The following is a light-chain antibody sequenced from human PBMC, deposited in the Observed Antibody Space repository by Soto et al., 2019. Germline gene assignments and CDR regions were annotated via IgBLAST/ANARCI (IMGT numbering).Light chain of an antibody. V-gene: IGKV1-5*03. CDR2: KSS. CDR3: QQYHSYPYT. CDR1: QSISSW. Sequence: DIQMTQSPSTLSASVGDTVTITCRASQSISSWLAWYQQKPGKAPKLPIYKSSNLQGGVPSRFSGSGFDIEFTLTIRSLQPDDFATYYCQQYHSYPYTFGQGARLEIK. J-gene: IGKJ2*01.